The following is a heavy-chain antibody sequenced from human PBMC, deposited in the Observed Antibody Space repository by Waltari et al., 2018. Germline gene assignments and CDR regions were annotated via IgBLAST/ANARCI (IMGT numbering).Heavy chain of an antibody. Sequence: EVQLVESGGGLIQPGGSLRLSCAASGFTVRNYMSWVRQAPGKGLGGVSVSYTGGSTDYADSVKGRFTISRDNSKNTLYLQMNSLRAEDTAVYYCATSMAVAGKGRGWFDSWGQGTLVTVSS. CDR3: ATSMAVAGKGRGWFDS. CDR2: SYTGGST. CDR1: GFTVRNY. D-gene: IGHD6-19*01. V-gene: IGHV3-53*01. J-gene: IGHJ5*01.